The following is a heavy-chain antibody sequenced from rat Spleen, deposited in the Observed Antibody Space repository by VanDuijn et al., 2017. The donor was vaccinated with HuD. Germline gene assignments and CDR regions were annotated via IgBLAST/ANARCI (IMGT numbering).Heavy chain of an antibody. CDR3: TIHPRY. CDR1: GFSLIRYN. CDR2: MTYNGDT. D-gene: IGHD3-1*01. Sequence: QVQLKESGPGLVQPSQTLSLTCTVSGFSLIRYNVHWVRQPPGEGLEWMGRMTYNGDTSYNSALISRLSISRDTSKNQVFLKMNSLHTDDTGTYYCTIHPRYWGQGVMVTVSS. J-gene: IGHJ2*01. V-gene: IGHV2-63*01.